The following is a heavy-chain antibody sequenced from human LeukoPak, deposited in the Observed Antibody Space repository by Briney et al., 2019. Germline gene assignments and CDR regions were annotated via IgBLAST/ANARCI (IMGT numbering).Heavy chain of an antibody. V-gene: IGHV7-4-1*02. D-gene: IGHD5-18*01. CDR2: INTNTGNP. J-gene: IGHJ4*02. CDR3: ARSSWIQQSSDF. Sequence: ASVKVSCKASGYSFTTFAMNWVRQAPGQGLEWMGWINTNTGNPTYAQDFTGRFVFSLDTSVTTTFLEISSLKAEDTAIYYCARSSWIQQSSDFWGQGTLVTVSS. CDR1: GYSFTTFA.